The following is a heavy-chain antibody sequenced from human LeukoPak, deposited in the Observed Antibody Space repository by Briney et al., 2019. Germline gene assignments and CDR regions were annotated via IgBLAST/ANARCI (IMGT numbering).Heavy chain of an antibody. V-gene: IGHV4-31*03. J-gene: IGHJ4*02. CDR1: GGSISSGGYY. D-gene: IGHD6-19*01. Sequence: RPSETLSLTCTVSGGSISSGGYYWSWIRQHPGKGLEWIGYIYYSESTYYNPSLKSRVTISVDTSKNQFSLKLSSVTAADTAVYYCARALGDSWYSSGWSSFDYWGQGTLVTVSS. CDR3: ARALGDSWYSSGWSSFDY. CDR2: IYYSEST.